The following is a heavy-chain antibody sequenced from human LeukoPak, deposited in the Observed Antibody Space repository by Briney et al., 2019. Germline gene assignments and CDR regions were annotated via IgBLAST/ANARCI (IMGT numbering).Heavy chain of an antibody. D-gene: IGHD5-18*01. J-gene: IGHJ4*02. CDR1: GFTFSSYA. CDR2: ISSDGSNK. V-gene: IGHV3-30-3*01. Sequence: GGSLRLSCAASGFTFSSYAIHWARQAPGKGLEWVAVISSDGSNKYYADSVKGRFTISRDNSKNTLYLQMNSLRAEDTAVYYCARDASRYSYGLQFDYWGQGTLVTVSS. CDR3: ARDASRYSYGLQFDY.